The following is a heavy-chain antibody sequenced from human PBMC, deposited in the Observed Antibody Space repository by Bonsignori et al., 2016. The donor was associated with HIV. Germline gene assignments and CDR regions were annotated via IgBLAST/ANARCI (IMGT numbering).Heavy chain of an antibody. V-gene: IGHV3-73*01. D-gene: IGHD2-21*01. CDR2: IRSKANSYAT. J-gene: IGHJ5*02. CDR3: TRPRAYCGGDCYETGDL. Sequence: WIRQPPGKGLEWVGRIRSKANSYATAYAASVKGRFTISRDDSKNTAYLQMNSLKTEDTAVYYCTRPRAYCGGDCYETGDLWGQGTLVTVSS.